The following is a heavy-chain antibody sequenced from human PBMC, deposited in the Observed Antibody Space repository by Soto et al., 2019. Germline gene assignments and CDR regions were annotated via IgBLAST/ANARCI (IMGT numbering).Heavy chain of an antibody. D-gene: IGHD2-15*01. CDR1: GGSISSGVYY. Sequence: SETLSLTCTVSGGSISSGVYYWSWIRQHPGKGLEWIGYIYYSGSTYYNPSLKSRVTILVGTSKNQFSLKLSSVTAADTAVYYCARVVCSGGSCYSAYYYYGMDVWGQGTTVTVSS. CDR2: IYYSGST. CDR3: ARVVCSGGSCYSAYYYYGMDV. V-gene: IGHV4-31*03. J-gene: IGHJ6*02.